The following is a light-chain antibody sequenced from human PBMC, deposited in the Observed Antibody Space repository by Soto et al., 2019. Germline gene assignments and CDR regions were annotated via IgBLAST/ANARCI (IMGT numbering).Light chain of an antibody. CDR2: AAS. V-gene: IGKV1-9*01. CDR1: QDISSY. Sequence: DIQLTQSPSFLSPSVGDRVTITCRASQDISSYLAWYQQKPGKAPKLLIYAASFLESGVPSRYSGSGSGTAFTLRISSLQPEDFATDYGQQLNSYPLTFGGGTKVEI. J-gene: IGKJ4*01. CDR3: QQLNSYPLT.